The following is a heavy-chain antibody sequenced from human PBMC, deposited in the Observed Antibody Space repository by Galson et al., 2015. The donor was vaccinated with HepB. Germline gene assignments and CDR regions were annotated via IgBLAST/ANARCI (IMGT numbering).Heavy chain of an antibody. V-gene: IGHV3-7*03. CDR1: GFSFSSYW. D-gene: IGHD6-19*01. CDR2: INLDGSAK. CDR3: AKEESGWYGNWYFDL. Sequence: SLRLSCAASGFSFSSYWMSWVRQAPGEGLEWVANINLDGSAKSYVDSVKGRFIISRDNANKSLFLQMNSLRAEDTAVYYCAKEESGWYGNWYFDLWGRGTLVTVSS. J-gene: IGHJ2*01.